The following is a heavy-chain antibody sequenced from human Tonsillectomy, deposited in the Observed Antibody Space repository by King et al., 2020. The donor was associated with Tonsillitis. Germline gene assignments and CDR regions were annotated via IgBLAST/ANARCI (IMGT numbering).Heavy chain of an antibody. CDR3: ARAPYSSGWYGGGFDY. Sequence: QLQESGPGLVKPSETLSLTCTVSGGSISSYYWSWIRQPPGKGLEWMGYIYYSGSTNYNPSLKSRVTISVDTSKNQFSLKLSSVTAADTAGYYCARAPYSSGWYGGGFDYWGQGTLVTVSS. V-gene: IGHV4-59*01. J-gene: IGHJ4*02. D-gene: IGHD6-19*01. CDR2: IYYSGST. CDR1: GGSISSYY.